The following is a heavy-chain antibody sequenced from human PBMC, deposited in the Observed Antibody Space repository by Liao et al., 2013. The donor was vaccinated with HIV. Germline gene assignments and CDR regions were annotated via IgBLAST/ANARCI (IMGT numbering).Heavy chain of an antibody. CDR1: GGSISSDSYY. Sequence: QVQLQESGPGLVKPSQTLSLTCTVSGGSISSDSYYWSWIRQPAGKGLEWIGRIYYSGSAYYSPSLKSRVTISIDTSKNQFSLRLTSVTAADTAVYYCARESPRPHPEDYWGQGTLVTVSS. CDR3: ARESPRPHPEDY. V-gene: IGHV4-61*02. CDR2: IYYSGSA. D-gene: IGHD1-14*01. J-gene: IGHJ4*02.